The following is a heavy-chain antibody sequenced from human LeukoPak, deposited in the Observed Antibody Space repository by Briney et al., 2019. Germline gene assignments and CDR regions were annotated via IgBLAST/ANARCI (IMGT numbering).Heavy chain of an antibody. CDR3: ARDHEPWYYYDSSGYHYDAFDI. Sequence: ASVKVSCKASGYTFTSYGISWVRQAPGQGLEWMGWISAYNGNTNYAQMLQGRVTMTTDTATSTAYMELRSLRSDDTAVYYCARDHEPWYYYDSSGYHYDAFDIWGQGTMVTVSS. CDR1: GYTFTSYG. D-gene: IGHD3-22*01. V-gene: IGHV1-18*01. J-gene: IGHJ3*02. CDR2: ISAYNGNT.